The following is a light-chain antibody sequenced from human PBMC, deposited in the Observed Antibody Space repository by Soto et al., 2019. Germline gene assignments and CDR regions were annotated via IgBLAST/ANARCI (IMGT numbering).Light chain of an antibody. CDR3: SSYTSSSTPWV. J-gene: IGLJ1*01. CDR2: DVS. V-gene: IGLV2-14*01. Sequence: SALPQPPSLPGTPGHAMTISCTVASRDGGGYNYVSWYQQHPGKAPKLMIYDVSNRPSGVSNRFSGSKPGNTASLTISGLQAEDEADYYCSSYTSSSTPWVFGTGTKVPVL. CDR1: SRDGGGYNY.